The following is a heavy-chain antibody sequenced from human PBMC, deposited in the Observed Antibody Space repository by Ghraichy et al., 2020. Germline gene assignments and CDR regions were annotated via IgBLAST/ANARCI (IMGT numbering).Heavy chain of an antibody. Sequence: GGSLRLSCAASGFTFSRYAMSWVRQAPGKGLEWISSISGSGGSTYYADSVKGRFTISRDNSKNTLYLQMNSLRAEDTAVYYCAKDDEVTIFGVVSNRMDVWGHGTTVTVSS. V-gene: IGHV3-23*01. D-gene: IGHD3-3*01. J-gene: IGHJ6*02. CDR1: GFTFSRYA. CDR3: AKDDEVTIFGVVSNRMDV. CDR2: ISGSGGST.